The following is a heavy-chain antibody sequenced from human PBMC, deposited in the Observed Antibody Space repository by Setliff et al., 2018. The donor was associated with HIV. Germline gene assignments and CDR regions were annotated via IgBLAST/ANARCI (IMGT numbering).Heavy chain of an antibody. Sequence: SETLSLTCTIFGGSFSNYRWSWIRQPAGRGLEWIGRIYRSGTTDYKPSLKSRVSMSLDTSRNQFSLKLTSVTAEDTAVYYCARDRHYSGLGSYGSWGPGILVTVSS. J-gene: IGHJ5*02. CDR3: ARDRHYSGLGSYGS. V-gene: IGHV4-4*07. D-gene: IGHD3-10*01. CDR2: IYRSGTT. CDR1: GGSFSNYR.